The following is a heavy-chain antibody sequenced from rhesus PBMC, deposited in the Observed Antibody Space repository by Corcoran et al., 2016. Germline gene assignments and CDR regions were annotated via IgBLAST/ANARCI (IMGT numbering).Heavy chain of an antibody. J-gene: IGHJ4*01. CDR2: CNTVGSNT. Sequence: EVQLVESGGGLAKPGGSLRLSCSASGFTFSDYYLDWVRQAPGKGLEWVSRCNTVGSNTWYADSVKGRCTVARENAKNTLYFQMNSLTTEDTAVYYCVRGAFYFDYWGQGVLVTVSS. V-gene: IGHV3-178*01. CDR1: GFTFSDYY. CDR3: VRGAFYFDY.